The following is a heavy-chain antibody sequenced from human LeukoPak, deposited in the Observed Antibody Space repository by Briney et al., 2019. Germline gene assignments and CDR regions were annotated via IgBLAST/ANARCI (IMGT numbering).Heavy chain of an antibody. V-gene: IGHV4-34*01. D-gene: IGHD3-3*01. CDR2: INHSGST. J-gene: IGHJ4*02. Sequence: PSETLSLTCAVYGGSFSGYYWSWIRQPPGKGLEWIGEINHSGSTNYNPPLKSRVTISVDTSKNQFSLKLSSVTAADTAVYYCARATGYYDFWSGFNYWGQGTLVTVSS. CDR1: GGSFSGYY. CDR3: ARATGYYDFWSGFNY.